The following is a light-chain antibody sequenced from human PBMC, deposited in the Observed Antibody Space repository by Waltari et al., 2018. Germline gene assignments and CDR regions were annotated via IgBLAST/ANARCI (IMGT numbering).Light chain of an antibody. J-gene: IGKJ3*01. CDR2: KAS. Sequence: DIQMTQSPSSLSASVGDRVTITCRARQGISSWLAWYQQKPGKAPKLLIYKASSLQSGVPSRFSGSGSGTDFTLTISSLQAEDFATYYCHQYNSAPFTFGPGTKLDIK. V-gene: IGKV1-12*02. CDR3: HQYNSAPFT. CDR1: QGISSW.